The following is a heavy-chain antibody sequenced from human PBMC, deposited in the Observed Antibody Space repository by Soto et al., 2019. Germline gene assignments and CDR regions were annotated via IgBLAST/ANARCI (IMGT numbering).Heavy chain of an antibody. Sequence: SETLSLTCTVSGGSLSSSSYYWGWIRQPPGKGLEWIGSIYYNGSTYYNPSLKSRVTISVDTSKNQFSLKLSSVTAADTAVYYCARTIVAGIFDYWGQGTLVTVSS. CDR1: GGSLSSSSYY. V-gene: IGHV4-39*01. D-gene: IGHD5-12*01. J-gene: IGHJ4*02. CDR3: ARTIVAGIFDY. CDR2: IYYNGST.